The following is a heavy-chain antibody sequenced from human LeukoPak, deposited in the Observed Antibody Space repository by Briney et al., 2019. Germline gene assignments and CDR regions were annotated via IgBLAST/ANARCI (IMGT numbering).Heavy chain of an antibody. V-gene: IGHV3-21*06. D-gene: IGHD1-14*01. J-gene: IGHJ3*01. CDR3: ARGAGRPPTKAGAFDF. CDR1: GLTFSTSG. CDR2: ITSRSKYI. Sequence: PGGSLRLSCTASGLTFSTSGFNWVRQSPGQGLEWVSSITSRSKYIYYADSVKGRFTISRDNAKNSLFLQMNSLRVEDTAVYYCARGAGRPPTKAGAFDFWGQGTMVTVSS.